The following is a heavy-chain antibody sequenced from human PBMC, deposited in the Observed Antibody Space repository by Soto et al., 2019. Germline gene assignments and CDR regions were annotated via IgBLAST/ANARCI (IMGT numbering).Heavy chain of an antibody. CDR1: GGSVGSGSHY. J-gene: IGHJ1*01. Sequence: SETLSLTCTVSGGSVGSGSHYWSWIRQPPGKGPEWIGYIYSSGSTNYNPSLRSRVTISTDTSKTQFSLKLNSVTAADTAVYYCARQRQDYDILTGYYNPPYFHHWGQGTLVTVSS. CDR2: IYSSGST. D-gene: IGHD3-9*01. CDR3: ARQRQDYDILTGYYNPPYFHH. V-gene: IGHV4-61*01.